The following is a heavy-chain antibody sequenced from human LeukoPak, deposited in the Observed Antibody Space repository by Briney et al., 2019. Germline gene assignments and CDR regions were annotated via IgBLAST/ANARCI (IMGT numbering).Heavy chain of an antibody. J-gene: IGHJ4*02. Sequence: GASVKVSCKASGYTFTGYYLHWVRQAPGQGLEWLGRINPNSGGTNYAQKFQDWVTITRDTSISTAYMELSRLRSDDTAIYYCARGGVALAGIYFDYWGQGTLVTVSS. CDR3: ARGGVALAGIYFDY. CDR2: INPNSGGT. D-gene: IGHD6-19*01. V-gene: IGHV1-2*04. CDR1: GYTFTGYY.